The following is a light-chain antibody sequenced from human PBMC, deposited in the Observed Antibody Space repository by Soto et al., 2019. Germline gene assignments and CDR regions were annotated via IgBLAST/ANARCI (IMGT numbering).Light chain of an antibody. Sequence: PASSLRGSAAQSTSVSCTGTISHIGAYDYVFWFQQHPGKAPKLMISEVNNRPSGVSNRFSGSKSGNTAYLTISGLQVEDEAEYFCSSFTTTSTHVFGTGTKVTVL. CDR1: ISHIGAYDY. CDR2: EVN. J-gene: IGLJ1*01. V-gene: IGLV2-14*01. CDR3: SSFTTTSTHV.